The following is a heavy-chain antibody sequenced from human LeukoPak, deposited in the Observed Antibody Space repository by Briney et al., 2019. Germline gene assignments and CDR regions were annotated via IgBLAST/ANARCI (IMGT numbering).Heavy chain of an antibody. CDR2: IQANGSET. Sequence: PGGSLTLSCAASGLTFSTYWMTGLRQAPGKGLEWLANIQANGSETYSVDSVKGRFTISRDNAQKSLYLQLNSLRVEDTAIYYCAKGGHVDYCGQGSLVTVSS. CDR1: GLTFSTYW. J-gene: IGHJ4*02. V-gene: IGHV3-7*01. CDR3: AKGGHVDY. D-gene: IGHD1-26*01.